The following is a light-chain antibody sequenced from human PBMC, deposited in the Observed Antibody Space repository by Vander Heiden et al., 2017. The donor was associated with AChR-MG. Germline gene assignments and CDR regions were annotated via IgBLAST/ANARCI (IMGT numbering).Light chain of an antibody. CDR3: NSYTSSSTYV. CDR1: SSNVGGYNH. CDR2: DVS. Sequence: SALPQPASASGSPGQSITISCTGTSSNVGGYNHVSWYQQHPGKVPKLIIDDVSKRPSGVSNRFSGSKSGNTASLTISGLQAEDEADYYCNSYTSSSTYVFGIGTKVTVL. J-gene: IGLJ1*01. V-gene: IGLV2-14*01.